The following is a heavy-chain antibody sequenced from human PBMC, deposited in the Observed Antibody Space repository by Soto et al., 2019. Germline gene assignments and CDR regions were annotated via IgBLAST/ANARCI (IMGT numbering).Heavy chain of an antibody. CDR3: ARRRGEQLVPHFDY. J-gene: IGHJ4*02. D-gene: IGHD6-6*01. CDR1: GFTFSDYY. Sequence: QVQLVESGGGLVKPGGSLRLSCAASGFTFSDYYMSWIRQAPGKGLEWVSYISRSATTMYYADSVKGRFTISRDNAKSSLYLQMHSLRAEDTAVYYCARRRGEQLVPHFDYWGQGTLVTVSS. CDR2: ISRSATTM. V-gene: IGHV3-11*01.